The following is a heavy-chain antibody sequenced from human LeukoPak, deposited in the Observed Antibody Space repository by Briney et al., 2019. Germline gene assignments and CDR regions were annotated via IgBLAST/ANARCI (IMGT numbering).Heavy chain of an antibody. CDR1: GYTFTSYG. V-gene: IGHV1-18*03. J-gene: IGHJ5*02. CDR2: ISAYNGNT. CDR3: ARGRDGYIPYNWFDP. D-gene: IGHD5-24*01. Sequence: ASVKVSCKASGYTFTSYGISWVRQAPRQGLEWMGWISAYNGNTNYAQKLQGRVTMTTDTSTSTAYMELTGLRSEDMAVYYCARGRDGYIPYNWFDPWGQGTLVTVSS.